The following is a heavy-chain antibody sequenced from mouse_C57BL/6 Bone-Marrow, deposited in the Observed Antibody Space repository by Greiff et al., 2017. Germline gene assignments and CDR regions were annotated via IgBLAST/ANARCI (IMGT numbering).Heavy chain of an antibody. CDR2: IDPSDSYT. J-gene: IGHJ1*03. CDR1: GYTFTSYW. Sequence: VQLQQPGAELVMPGASVKLSCKASGYTFTSYWMHWVKQRPGQGLEWIGEIDPSDSYTNYNQKFKGKSTLTVDKSSSTAYMQLSSLTSEDSAVYYCAGDTTVVATGGYFDVWGTGTTVTVSS. CDR3: AGDTTVVATGGYFDV. D-gene: IGHD1-1*01. V-gene: IGHV1-69*01.